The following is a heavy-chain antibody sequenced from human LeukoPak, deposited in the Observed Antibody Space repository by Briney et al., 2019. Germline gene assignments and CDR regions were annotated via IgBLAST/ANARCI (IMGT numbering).Heavy chain of an antibody. V-gene: IGHV1-2*02. Sequence: ASVKVSCKASGYTFTGCYMHWVRQAPGQGLEWMGWINPNSGGTNYAQKFQGRVTMTRDTSISTAYMELSRLRSDDTAVYYCAREGLYSSSWYEVGYWGQGTLVTVSS. D-gene: IGHD6-13*01. CDR1: GYTFTGCY. CDR2: INPNSGGT. CDR3: AREGLYSSSWYEVGY. J-gene: IGHJ4*02.